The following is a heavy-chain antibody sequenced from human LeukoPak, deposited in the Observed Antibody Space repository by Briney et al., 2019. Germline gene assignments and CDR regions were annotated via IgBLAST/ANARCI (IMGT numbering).Heavy chain of an antibody. CDR1: GGSFSGYY. D-gene: IGHD3-10*01. Sequence: SETLSLTCAVYGGSFSGYYWSWIRQPPGKGLEWIGEINHSGSTNYNPSLKSRVTISVDTSKNQFSLKLSSVTAADTAVYYCASLGTTYYYGSGSYYNYYYGMDVWGQGTTVTVPS. V-gene: IGHV4-34*01. J-gene: IGHJ6*02. CDR2: INHSGST. CDR3: ASLGTTYYYGSGSYYNYYYGMDV.